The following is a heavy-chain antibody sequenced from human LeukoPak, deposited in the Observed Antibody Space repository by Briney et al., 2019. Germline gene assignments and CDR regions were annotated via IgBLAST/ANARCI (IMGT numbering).Heavy chain of an antibody. D-gene: IGHD6-13*01. CDR2: FDPEDGET. CDR1: GYTLTELP. J-gene: IGHJ4*02. CDR3: ATDYSSSWYRDFEY. Sequence: ASVKVSCKVSGYTLTELPMHWVRQAPGKGLEWMGGFDPEDGETIYAQKFQGRVTMTEDTSTDTAYMELSSLRSEDTAVYYCATDYSSSWYRDFEYWGQGILVTVSS. V-gene: IGHV1-24*01.